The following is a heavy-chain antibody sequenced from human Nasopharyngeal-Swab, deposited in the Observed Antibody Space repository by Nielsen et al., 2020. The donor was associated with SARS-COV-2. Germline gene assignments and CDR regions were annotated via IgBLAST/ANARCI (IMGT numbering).Heavy chain of an antibody. CDR3: ARDMRGAFDY. CDR2: IRGSGEGP. D-gene: IGHD2-2*01. CDR1: GFTFSNYA. Sequence: GGSPEISCAASGFTFSNYAISWVRQAPGKGLEWVSAIRGSGEGPYYADSVKGRFAISRDNSRSTLYLQMSSLRAEDTAVYYCARDMRGAFDYWGQGTLVTVSS. V-gene: IGHV3-23*01. J-gene: IGHJ4*02.